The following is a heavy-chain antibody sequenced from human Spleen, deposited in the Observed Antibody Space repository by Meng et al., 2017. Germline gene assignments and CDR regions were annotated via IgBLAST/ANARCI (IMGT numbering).Heavy chain of an antibody. V-gene: IGHV3-74*01. Sequence: GGSLRLSCGASGFNFGDYNMHWVRQSPGKGLEWISRISSDGGITTYADSVKGRFTISRDNAKNTLYLQMNSLGAEDTAVYYCARWFRNWGSYLWYFDLWGRGTLVTVSS. D-gene: IGHD7-27*01. CDR2: ISSDGGIT. J-gene: IGHJ2*01. CDR1: GFNFGDYN. CDR3: ARWFRNWGSYLWYFDL.